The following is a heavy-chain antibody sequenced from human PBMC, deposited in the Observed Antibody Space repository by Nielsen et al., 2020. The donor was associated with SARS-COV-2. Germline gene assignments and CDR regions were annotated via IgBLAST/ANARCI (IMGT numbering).Heavy chain of an antibody. CDR3: AKESVDIVATLEDYYYGMDV. CDR2: ISGSGGST. Sequence: GGSLRLSCAASGFTFSSYAMSWVRQAPGKGLEWVSAISGSGGSTYYADSVKGRFTISRDNSKNTLYLQMNSLRAEDTAAYYCAKESVDIVATLEDYYYGMDVWGQGTTVTVSS. J-gene: IGHJ6*02. D-gene: IGHD5-12*01. CDR1: GFTFSSYA. V-gene: IGHV3-23*01.